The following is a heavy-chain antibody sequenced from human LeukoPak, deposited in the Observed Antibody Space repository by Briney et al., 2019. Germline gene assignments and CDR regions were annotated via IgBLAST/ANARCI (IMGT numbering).Heavy chain of an antibody. J-gene: IGHJ6*04. D-gene: IGHD2-2*01. V-gene: IGHV4-34*01. Sequence: SEPLTPTCAVLGGSFRGYYWSGIRQPPGKALDWIGEINHSGSTNYNPSLKSRVTISVDTSTNQFSLKLSSVTAADTAVYYCARESRVVPAAIPRNYGMDVWGEGTTVTVSS. CDR3: ARESRVVPAAIPRNYGMDV. CDR1: GGSFRGYY. CDR2: INHSGST.